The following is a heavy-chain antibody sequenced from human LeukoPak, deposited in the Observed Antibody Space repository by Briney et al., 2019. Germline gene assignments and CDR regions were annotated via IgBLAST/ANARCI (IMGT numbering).Heavy chain of an antibody. D-gene: IGHD2-2*01. V-gene: IGHV3-72*01. Sequence: GSLRLSCAASGFHFSDHYMDWVRQAPGKGVEWVGRIRDKGSRDNTEDAAYAKGQFTIARDDANKSPYLQMNNLRTLDTAMEYLSRVCNTIACYGGNFDYWGQGTLVTISS. CDR2: IRDKGSRDNT. CDR1: GFHFSDHY. J-gene: IGHJ4*02. CDR3: SRVCNTIACYGGNFDY.